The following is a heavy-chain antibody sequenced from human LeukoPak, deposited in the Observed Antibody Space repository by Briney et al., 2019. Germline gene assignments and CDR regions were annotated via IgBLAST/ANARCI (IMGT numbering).Heavy chain of an antibody. CDR2: ISGGVGST. Sequence: GGSLRLSCAASRLTFSSYAMSWVRQAPGKGLEWVSGISGGVGSTYYADSVKGRFTMSRDNSKNTLYLQMNSLGVEDTAVYYCAKMRGGTSVTNYFDDWGQGTLVSVSS. CDR1: RLTFSSYA. CDR3: AKMRGGTSVTNYFDD. D-gene: IGHD4-17*01. J-gene: IGHJ4*02. V-gene: IGHV3-23*01.